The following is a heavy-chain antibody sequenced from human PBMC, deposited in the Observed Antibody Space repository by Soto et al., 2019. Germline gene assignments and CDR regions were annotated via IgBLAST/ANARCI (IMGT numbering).Heavy chain of an antibody. CDR1: GCTCSSYD. CDR2: IGTAGDT. J-gene: IGHJ6*02. V-gene: IGHV3-13*01. D-gene: IGHD3-16*01. CDR3: ARDGGGYYYYGMDV. Sequence: GGSLRLSCAASGCTCSSYDMHWVRQATGKGLEWVSAIGTAGDTYYPGSVKGRFTISRENAKNSLYLQMNSLRAEDTAVYYCARDGGGYYYYGMDVWGQGTTVTVSS.